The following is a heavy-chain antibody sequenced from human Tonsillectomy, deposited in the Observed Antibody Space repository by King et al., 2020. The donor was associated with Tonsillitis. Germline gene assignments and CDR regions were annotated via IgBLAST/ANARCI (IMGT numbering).Heavy chain of an antibody. J-gene: IGHJ5*02. CDR1: GYTFSSYA. V-gene: IGHV7-4-1*01. CDR3: ARTAIDGYHFHWLDL. CDR2: INTNTGKP. Sequence: QLVQSGSELKKPGASVKVSCKASGYTFSSYAINWVRQAPGQGLEWMGWINTNTGKPTYAQGFTGRFVFSLDTSLTTAYLQIYSLKTEDPAVYSGARTAIDGYHFHWLDLWGQGTLITVSS. D-gene: IGHD5-24*01.